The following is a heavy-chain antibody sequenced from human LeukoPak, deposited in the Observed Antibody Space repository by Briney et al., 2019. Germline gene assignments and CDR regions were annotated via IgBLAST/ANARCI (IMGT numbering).Heavy chain of an antibody. Sequence: GGSLRLSCAASGFTFSSYAMHWVRQAPGKGLEWVAVISYDGSNKYYADSVKGRFTISRDNSKNTLYLQMHSLRAEDTAVYYCARDTRYYLDYWGQGTLVTVSS. CDR3: ARDTRYYLDY. D-gene: IGHD1-1*01. CDR1: GFTFSSYA. CDR2: ISYDGSNK. V-gene: IGHV3-30-3*01. J-gene: IGHJ4*02.